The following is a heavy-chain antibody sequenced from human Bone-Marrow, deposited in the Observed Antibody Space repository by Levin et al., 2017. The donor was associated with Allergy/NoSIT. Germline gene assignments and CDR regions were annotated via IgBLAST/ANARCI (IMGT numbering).Heavy chain of an antibody. J-gene: IGHJ5*02. Sequence: SETLSLSCTVYGGSFSGYFWTWIRQSPGMGLEWIGEINHRGSTNYNPSLRSRVIISVDTSKNEFSLRLTSVTAADAAVYYCASGSSGPRIRSWGQGTLVTVSS. CDR2: INHRGST. CDR3: ASGSSGPRIRS. V-gene: IGHV4-34*01. D-gene: IGHD1-14*01. CDR1: GGSFSGYF.